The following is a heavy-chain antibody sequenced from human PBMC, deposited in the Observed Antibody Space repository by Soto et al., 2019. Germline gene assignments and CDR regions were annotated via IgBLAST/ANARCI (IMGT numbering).Heavy chain of an antibody. CDR2: ISAYNGNT. J-gene: IGHJ5*02. V-gene: IGHV1-18*01. D-gene: IGHD4-17*01. CDR1: GYTCTSYG. Sequence: ASVKVACKAAGYTCTSYGISCVRQAPGQGLEWMGWISAYNGNTNYAQKLQGRVTMTTDTSTSAAYMELRSLRSDDTAVYYCAVGGVPGYGDYAAWGQGTLVTVSS. CDR3: AVGGVPGYGDYAA.